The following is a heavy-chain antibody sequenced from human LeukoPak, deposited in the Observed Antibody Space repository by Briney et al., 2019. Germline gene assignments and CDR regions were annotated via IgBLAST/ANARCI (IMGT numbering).Heavy chain of an antibody. CDR3: ARDLDAGGSSGYYSDYYYGMDV. CDR2: ISSSSSYI. D-gene: IGHD3-22*01. V-gene: IGHV3-21*01. J-gene: IGHJ6*02. CDR1: GFTFSSYS. Sequence: GGSLRLSCAASGFTFSSYSMNWVRQAPGKGLEWVSSISSSSSYIYYADSVKGRFTISRDNAKNSLYLQMNSLRAEDTAVYYCARDLDAGGSSGYYSDYYYGMDVWGQGTTVTVSS.